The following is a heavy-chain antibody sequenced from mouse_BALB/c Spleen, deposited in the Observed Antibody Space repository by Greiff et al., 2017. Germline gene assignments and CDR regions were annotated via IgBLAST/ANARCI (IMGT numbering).Heavy chain of an antibody. V-gene: IGHV14-4*02. CDR3: NALMAGYYTFAY. Sequence: VQLQQSGAELVRSGASVKLSCTASGFNIKDYYMHWVKQRPEQGLEWIGWIDPENGDTEYAPKFQGKATMTADTSSNTAYLQLSSLTSEDTAVYYCNALMAGYYTFAYWGQGTLVTVSA. CDR1: GFNIKDYY. J-gene: IGHJ3*01. D-gene: IGHD2-3*01. CDR2: IDPENGDT.